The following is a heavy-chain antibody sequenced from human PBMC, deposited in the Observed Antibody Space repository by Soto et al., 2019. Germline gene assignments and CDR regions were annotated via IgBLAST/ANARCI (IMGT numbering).Heavy chain of an antibody. D-gene: IGHD3-9*01. V-gene: IGHV3-48*03. CDR2: SSSSDTI. CDR1: GYHFVNDE. CDR3: ARDILSYESGREV. Sequence: SLTLSRACPGYHFVNDEMNWVRQAPGKGLEWVSYSSSSDTIFYADYVKGRFTISRDNDKNSLSLQMNSLRAEDTAVYDCARDILSYESGREVWGHGTT. J-gene: IGHJ6*02.